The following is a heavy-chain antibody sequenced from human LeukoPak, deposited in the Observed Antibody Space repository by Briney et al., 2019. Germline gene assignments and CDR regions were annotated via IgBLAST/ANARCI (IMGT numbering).Heavy chain of an antibody. J-gene: IGHJ4*02. CDR1: GGSFSGYY. CDR2: INNSGST. CDR3: ARLLDY. V-gene: IGHV4-34*01. Sequence: PSETLSLTCGVYGGSFSGYYWSWIRQPPGKGLEWIGEINNSGSTNYNPSLKSRVTISVDTSKNQFSLKLSSVTAADTAVYYCARLLDYWGQGTLVTVSS.